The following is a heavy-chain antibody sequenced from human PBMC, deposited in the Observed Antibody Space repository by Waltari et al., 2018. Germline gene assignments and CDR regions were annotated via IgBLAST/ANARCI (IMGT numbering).Heavy chain of an antibody. V-gene: IGHV4-34*01. CDR2: INHSGST. Sequence: QVQLQQWGAGLLKPSETLSLTCAVYGGSFSGYYWSWIRQPPGKGREWIGEINHSGSTNYNPSLKSRVTISVDTSKNQFSLKLSSVTAADTAVYYCARGQWRRRWHPGEVEYYFDYWGQGTLVTVSS. CDR3: ARGQWRRRWHPGEVEYYFDY. J-gene: IGHJ4*02. CDR1: GGSFSGYY. D-gene: IGHD3-16*01.